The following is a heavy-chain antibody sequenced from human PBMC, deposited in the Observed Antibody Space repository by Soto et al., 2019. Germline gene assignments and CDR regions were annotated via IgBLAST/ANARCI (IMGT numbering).Heavy chain of an antibody. CDR3: ATHV. J-gene: IGHJ3*01. CDR1: GGCLGPNG. Sequence: SGTLALSCAVSGGCLGPNGWAWIRQPPGKGLEWMGYIYYAGTTSYNPSLKRRVTIAVDTSKNQFSLKLISVNAADTAVYYCATHVW. V-gene: IGHV4-59*08. CDR2: IYYAGTT.